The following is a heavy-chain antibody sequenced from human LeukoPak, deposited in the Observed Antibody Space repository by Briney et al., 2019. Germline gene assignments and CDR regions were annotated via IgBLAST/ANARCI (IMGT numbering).Heavy chain of an antibody. D-gene: IGHD3-10*01. V-gene: IGHV3-23*01. CDR1: GFTFSSYA. J-gene: IGHJ4*02. CDR2: ISGSGGST. CDR3: AKAQWYYYGSGTHWDY. Sequence: GGSLRLSRAASGFTFSSYAMSWVRQAPGEGLEWVSGISGSGGSTYYADSVKGRFTISRDNSKKTLYLQMNSLRAADTAIYYCAKAQWYYYGSGTHWDYWGQGTLVAVSS.